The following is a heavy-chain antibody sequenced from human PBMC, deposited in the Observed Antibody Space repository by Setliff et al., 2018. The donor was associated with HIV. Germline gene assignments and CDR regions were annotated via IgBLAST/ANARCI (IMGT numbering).Heavy chain of an antibody. CDR3: AKADYCSAGSCNSRRSIDY. Sequence: ASVKVSCKASGYSFARYGLSWVRQAPGQGLEWMGWISGFNGNTKYAQSFQDRVAMTTETATSTAYMELSSLRSDDTAVYYCAKADYCSAGSCNSRRSIDYWGQGALVTVSS. CDR1: GYSFARYG. J-gene: IGHJ4*02. CDR2: ISGFNGNT. V-gene: IGHV1-18*01. D-gene: IGHD2-15*01.